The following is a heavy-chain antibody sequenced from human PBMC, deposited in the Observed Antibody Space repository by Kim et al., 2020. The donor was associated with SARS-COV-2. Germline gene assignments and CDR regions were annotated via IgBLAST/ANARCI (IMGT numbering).Heavy chain of an antibody. D-gene: IGHD1-26*01. J-gene: IGHJ4*02. CDR2: T. V-gene: IGHV4-39*01. Sequence: TYYNPSLKSRVAISVDTSKNQFSLKLSSVTAADTAVYYCARLGGSYYIDYWGQGTLVTVSS. CDR3: ARLGGSYYIDY.